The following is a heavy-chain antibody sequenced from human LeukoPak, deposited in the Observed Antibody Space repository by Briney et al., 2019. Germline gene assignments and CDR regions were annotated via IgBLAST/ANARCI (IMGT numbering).Heavy chain of an antibody. CDR2: ISGSGGST. D-gene: IGHD6-13*01. J-gene: IGHJ6*04. V-gene: IGHV3-23*01. CDR1: GFTFSSYA. Sequence: GGSLRLSCAASGFTFSSYAMSWVRQAPGKGLEWASAISGSGGSTYYADSVKGRFTISRDNSKNTLYLQMNSLRAEDTAVYYCAKDSKYSSSWAYYYYGMDVWGKGTTVTVSS. CDR3: AKDSKYSSSWAYYYYGMDV.